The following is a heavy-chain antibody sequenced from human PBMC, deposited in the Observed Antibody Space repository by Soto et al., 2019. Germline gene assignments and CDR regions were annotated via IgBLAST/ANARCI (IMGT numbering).Heavy chain of an antibody. CDR1: GYTFTTYG. D-gene: IGHD6-19*01. CDR2: INGYNGNT. Sequence: QVQLEQSGAEVKKPRDSMKVSCKASGYTFTTYGISWVRQAPGQGLEWMGWINGYNGNTDYPQKLQGRVTMTTDTSTSTAYMALRSLRSDDTAVYYCAREGSAPYYYYGMDVWGQGTTVTVSS. J-gene: IGHJ6*02. V-gene: IGHV1-18*01. CDR3: AREGSAPYYYYGMDV.